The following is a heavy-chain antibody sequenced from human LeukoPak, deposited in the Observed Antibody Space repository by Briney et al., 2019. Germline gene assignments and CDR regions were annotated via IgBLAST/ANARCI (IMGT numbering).Heavy chain of an antibody. J-gene: IGHJ6*02. D-gene: IGHD3-10*01. Sequence: GGSLRLSCAASGFTFSSYWMHWVRQAPGKGLVWVSRINSDGSSTSYADSVKGRFTISRDNAKNTLYLQMNSLRAEDTAVYYCARGGITMVRGVHLEYYYYGMDVWGQGTLVTVSS. CDR1: GFTFSSYW. CDR3: ARGGITMVRGVHLEYYYYGMDV. V-gene: IGHV3-74*01. CDR2: INSDGSST.